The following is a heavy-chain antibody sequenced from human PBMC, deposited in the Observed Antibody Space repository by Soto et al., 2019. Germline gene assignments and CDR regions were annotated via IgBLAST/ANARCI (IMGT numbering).Heavy chain of an antibody. Sequence: ASVKVSCKASGGTFSSYAISWVRQAPGQGLEWMGGIIPIFGTANYAQKFQGRVTITADESTSTAYMELSSLRSEDTAVYYCASTLEGSSWYSKTYYGMDVWGQGTTVTVSS. CDR1: GGTFSSYA. V-gene: IGHV1-69*13. D-gene: IGHD6-13*01. CDR2: IIPIFGTA. CDR3: ASTLEGSSWYSKTYYGMDV. J-gene: IGHJ6*02.